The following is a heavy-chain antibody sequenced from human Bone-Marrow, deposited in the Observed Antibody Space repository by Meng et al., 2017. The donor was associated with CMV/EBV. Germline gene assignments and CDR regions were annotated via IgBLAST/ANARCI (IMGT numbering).Heavy chain of an antibody. CDR3: ARDGGRGSAGAFDI. Sequence: GGSLRLSCAASGFRFSSYSMHWVRQAPGKGLEWVAVISSDGSSKYYADSVKGRFTVSRDNSENTLYLQMNSLRAEDTAVYYCARDGGRGSAGAFDIWGQGTMVTVSS. CDR1: GFRFSSYS. CDR2: ISSDGSSK. V-gene: IGHV3-30*04. D-gene: IGHD1-26*01. J-gene: IGHJ3*02.